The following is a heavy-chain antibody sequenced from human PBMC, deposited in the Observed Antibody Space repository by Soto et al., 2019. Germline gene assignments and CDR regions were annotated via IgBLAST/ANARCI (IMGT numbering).Heavy chain of an antibody. CDR1: GYTFITYG. CDR2: ISTYNGNT. J-gene: IGHJ4*02. V-gene: IGHV1-18*01. D-gene: IGHD3-22*01. CDR3: ARGPTDYYDNSANYFLDY. Sequence: QVPLVQSGAEVKKPRASVKVSCKASGYTFITYGVSWVRQAPGQGLDWLGWISTYNGNTRYAERLQGRVTMTTDTTTNTAYMELRNLRSDDTAVYYCARGPTDYYDNSANYFLDYWGQGTLVTVSS.